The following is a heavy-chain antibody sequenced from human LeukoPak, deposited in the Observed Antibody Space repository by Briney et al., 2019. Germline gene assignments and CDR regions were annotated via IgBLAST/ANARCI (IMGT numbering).Heavy chain of an antibody. Sequence: GGSLRLSCAASGFTFSSYTMNWVRQAPGKGLEWVSSISGSSSPINYADSVRGRFTISRDNAKNSLYLQVNSLRAEDTAVYYCARADYDILTGYYSPFDYWGQGTLVTVSS. J-gene: IGHJ4*02. D-gene: IGHD3-9*01. CDR1: GFTFSSYT. CDR2: ISGSSSPI. CDR3: ARADYDILTGYYSPFDY. V-gene: IGHV3-21*01.